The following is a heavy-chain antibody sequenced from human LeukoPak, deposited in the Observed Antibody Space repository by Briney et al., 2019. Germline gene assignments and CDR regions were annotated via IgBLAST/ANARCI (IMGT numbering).Heavy chain of an antibody. CDR3: ARAYIYGMDV. D-gene: IGHD2-2*02. V-gene: IGHV3-48*02. Sequence: GGSLRLSCAASGFTFSSYSMNWVRQAPGKGLEWVSYISSSSSTIYYADSVKGRFTISRDNAKNSLYLQMSSLRDEDTAVYYCARAYIYGMDVWGQGTTVTVSS. CDR1: GFTFSSYS. J-gene: IGHJ6*02. CDR2: ISSSSSTI.